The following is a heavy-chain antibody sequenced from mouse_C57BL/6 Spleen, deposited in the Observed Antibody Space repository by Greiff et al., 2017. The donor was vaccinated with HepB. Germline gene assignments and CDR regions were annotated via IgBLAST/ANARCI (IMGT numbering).Heavy chain of an antibody. D-gene: IGHD1-1*01. J-gene: IGHJ4*01. CDR2: IWTGGGT. CDR1: GFSLTSYA. Sequence: VKLMESGPGLVALSQSLSITCTVSGFSLTSYAISWVRQPPGKGLEWLGVIWTGGGTNYNSALKSRLSISKDNSKSKVFLKMNSLQTDDTARYYCARNFDYGSNYAMDYWGQGTSVTVSS. CDR3: ARNFDYGSNYAMDY. V-gene: IGHV2-9-1*01.